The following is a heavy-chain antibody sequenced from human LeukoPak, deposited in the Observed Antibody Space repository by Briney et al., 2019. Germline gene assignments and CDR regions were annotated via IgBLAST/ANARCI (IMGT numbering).Heavy chain of an antibody. CDR3: ALTGYSSTWTIDY. V-gene: IGHV4-38-2*01. CDR1: GYSISSGYY. CDR2: IYHSGST. D-gene: IGHD6-13*01. J-gene: IGHJ4*02. Sequence: SETLSLTCAVYGYSISSGYYWGWIRQPPGKGLEWIGSIYHSGSTYYNPSLKSRVTISLDTSKNQFSLKLTSVTAADTAVYYCALTGYSSTWTIDYWGQGTLVTVSA.